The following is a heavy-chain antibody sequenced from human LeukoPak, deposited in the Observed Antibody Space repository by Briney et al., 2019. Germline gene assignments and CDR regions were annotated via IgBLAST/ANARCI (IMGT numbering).Heavy chain of an antibody. CDR2: IDSSDSTV. CDR1: GFTFSSYE. J-gene: IGHJ6*02. V-gene: IGHV3-48*03. D-gene: IGHD6-13*01. CDR3: AKDWDGSSSWYPYYYYGMDV. Sequence: GGSLRLSCAASGFTFSSYEMNWVRQAPGKGLEWVSYIDSSDSTVYYADSVKGRFTISRDNAKNSLYLQMNSLRAEDTAVYYCAKDWDGSSSWYPYYYYGMDVWGQGTTVTVSS.